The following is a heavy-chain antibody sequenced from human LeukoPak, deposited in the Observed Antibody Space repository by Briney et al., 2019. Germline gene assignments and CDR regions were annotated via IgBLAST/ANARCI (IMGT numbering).Heavy chain of an antibody. CDR1: GGSISGYY. J-gene: IGHJ4*02. CDR3: ARVPSSSWYGDY. D-gene: IGHD6-13*01. CDR2: IFYSGST. Sequence: PSETLSLTCTVSGGSISGYYWSWIRQPPGKGLEWIGYIFYSGSTNYNPSLSSRVSISVGTSKNQLSLRLTSVTAADTAVYYCARVPSSSWYGDYWGQGTLVTVSS. V-gene: IGHV4-59*01.